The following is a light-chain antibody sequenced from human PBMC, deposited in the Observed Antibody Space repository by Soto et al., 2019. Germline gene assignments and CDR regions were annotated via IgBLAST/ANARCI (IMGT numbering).Light chain of an antibody. Sequence: EVVMTQSPATLSVSPGERATLSCRASQSVSSNLVWYQQKPVQAPRLLIYGASTRATGIPARFSGSGSGTEFTLTISSLQSEDFAVYYCQHYNNWPPYTFGQGTKLEIK. J-gene: IGKJ2*01. CDR3: QHYNNWPPYT. V-gene: IGKV3-15*01. CDR1: QSVSSN. CDR2: GAS.